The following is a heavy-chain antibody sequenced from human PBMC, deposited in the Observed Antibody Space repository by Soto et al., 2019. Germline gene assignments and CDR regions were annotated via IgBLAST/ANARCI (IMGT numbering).Heavy chain of an antibody. V-gene: IGHV4-39*01. CDR3: ARSMGGVAAGGAFDI. CDR1: GGSIGSSSYY. CDR2: IYYSGST. Sequence: PSETLSLTCTVSGGSIGSSSYYWGWIRQPPGKGLEWIGSIYYSGSTYYNPSLKSRVTISVDTSKNQFSLKLSSVTAADTAVYYCARSMGGVAAGGAFDIWGQGTMVTVSS. J-gene: IGHJ3*02. D-gene: IGHD6-25*01.